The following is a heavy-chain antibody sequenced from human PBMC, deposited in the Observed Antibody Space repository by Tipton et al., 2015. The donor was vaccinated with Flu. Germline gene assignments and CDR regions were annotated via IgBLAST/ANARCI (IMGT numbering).Heavy chain of an antibody. Sequence: TLSLTCTVSGGSITDDYWSWVRQPPGKGLEWIGDISYTGSTTYNPSLKSRVTISLDTAKTQFSLKLRSVTAADTALYYCARLTSGFYDHGSWGQGTLVTVSS. CDR2: ISYTGST. CDR1: GGSITDDY. J-gene: IGHJ5*02. V-gene: IGHV4-59*08. D-gene: IGHD3-22*01. CDR3: ARLTSGFYDHGS.